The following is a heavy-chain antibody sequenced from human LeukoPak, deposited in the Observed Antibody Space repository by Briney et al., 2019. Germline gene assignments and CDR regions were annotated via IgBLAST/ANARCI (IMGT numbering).Heavy chain of an antibody. Sequence: PSETLSLTCTVSGGSISSGGYYWSSIRQLPGQGLEWIGYMYNSESSYYNPSLKRRVTISVDTSKNQFSLNLSSVTAADTAVYYCARVAAYCGGDCSNDAFDIWGQGTMVTVSS. CDR1: GGSISSGGYY. J-gene: IGHJ3*02. V-gene: IGHV4-31*03. CDR2: MYNSESS. CDR3: ARVAAYCGGDCSNDAFDI. D-gene: IGHD2-21*02.